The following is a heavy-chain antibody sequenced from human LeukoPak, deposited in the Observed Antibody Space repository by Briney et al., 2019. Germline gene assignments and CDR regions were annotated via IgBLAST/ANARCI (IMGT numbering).Heavy chain of an antibody. J-gene: IGHJ4*02. CDR2: IYHSGST. Sequence: PSETLSLTCAVSGGSISSGGYSWSWIRQPPGKGLEWIGYIYHSGSTYYNPSLKSRVTISVDRSKNQFSLKLRSVTAADTAVHCSARTPFGDPAFAYWGQATPVTVPS. CDR3: ARTPFGDPAFAY. CDR1: GGSISSGGYS. D-gene: IGHD3-10*01. V-gene: IGHV4-30-2*01.